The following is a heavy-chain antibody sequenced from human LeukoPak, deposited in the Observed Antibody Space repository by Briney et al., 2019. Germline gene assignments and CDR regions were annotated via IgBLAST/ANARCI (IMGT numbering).Heavy chain of an antibody. D-gene: IGHD3-9*01. CDR1: GDXLSSRSYY. J-gene: IGHJ5*02. V-gene: IGHV4-39*07. Sequence: PSGTLSLTCTVSGDXLSSRSYYWGWIRQPPGKWLEWIGSIYYSGSTYFNPSLKSRVTISVDTSKNQFSLKLSSVTAADTAVYYCARVLTHNANNFGFDPWGQGTLVTVSS. CDR3: ARVLTHNANNFGFDP. CDR2: IYYSGST.